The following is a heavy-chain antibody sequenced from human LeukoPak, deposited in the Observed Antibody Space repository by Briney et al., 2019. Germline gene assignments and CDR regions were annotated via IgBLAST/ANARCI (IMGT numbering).Heavy chain of an antibody. D-gene: IGHD1/OR15-1a*01. Sequence: SETLSLTCTISGASINGHYWSWIRQPPGKRLEWIGDIHYKGSTNYNLSLKSRVTISVDTSKNHLSLNLTSVLAADTAIYYCARRDTGWNNCDYWGQGILVTVSS. CDR3: ARRDTGWNNCDY. CDR1: GASINGHY. J-gene: IGHJ4*02. CDR2: IHYKGST. V-gene: IGHV4-59*08.